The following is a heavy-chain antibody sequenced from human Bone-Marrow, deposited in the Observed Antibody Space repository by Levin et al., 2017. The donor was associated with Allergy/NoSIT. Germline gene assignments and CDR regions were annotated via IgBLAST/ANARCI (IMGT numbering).Heavy chain of an antibody. D-gene: IGHD1-7*01. V-gene: IGHV3-9*01. Sequence: PGGSLRLSCEASGFTFNDFAMHWVRQIPGKGLEWVTGIMWNSARMDYADSVKGRFTISRDNAKNSLYLEMNALRGEDKALYYCVKDRSSVDNWNYGGPFESWGQGTLVTVSS. CDR1: GFTFNDFA. J-gene: IGHJ4*02. CDR3: VKDRSSVDNWNYGGPFES. CDR2: IMWNSARM.